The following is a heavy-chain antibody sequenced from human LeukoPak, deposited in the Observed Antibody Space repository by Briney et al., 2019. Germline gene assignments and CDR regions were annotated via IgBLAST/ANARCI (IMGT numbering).Heavy chain of an antibody. CDR2: IKHGGSEK. CDR3: ARDNFDWRPLDC. Sequence: PGGSLRLSCAGSGFTFSGHCMTWVRQTPGKGLEWVASIKHGGSEKNYVDSVKGRFTISRDNAKNSLYVEMNNLRGEDTAVYYCARDNFDWRPLDCWGQGTLVTVSS. V-gene: IGHV3-7*03. J-gene: IGHJ4*02. D-gene: IGHD3-9*01. CDR1: GFTFSGHC.